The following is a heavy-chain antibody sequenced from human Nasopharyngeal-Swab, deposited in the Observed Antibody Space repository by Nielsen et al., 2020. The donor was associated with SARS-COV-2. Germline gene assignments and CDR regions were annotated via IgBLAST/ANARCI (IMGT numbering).Heavy chain of an antibody. Sequence: GESLKISCAASGFTFSSYDMHWVRQATGKGPEWVSAIGTAGDTYYPGSVKGRFTISRENAKNSLYLQMNSLRAGDTAVYYCARDRWTLGMDVWGQGTTATVSS. V-gene: IGHV3-13*01. J-gene: IGHJ6*02. CDR2: IGTAGDT. CDR3: ARDRWTLGMDV. CDR1: GFTFSSYD. D-gene: IGHD7-27*01.